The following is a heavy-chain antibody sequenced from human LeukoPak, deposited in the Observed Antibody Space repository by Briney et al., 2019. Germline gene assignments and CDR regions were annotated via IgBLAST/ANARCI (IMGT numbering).Heavy chain of an antibody. CDR1: GGSISSYY. J-gene: IGHJ4*02. V-gene: IGHV4-59*01. Sequence: SETLSLTCSVSGGSISSYYWSWIRQPPGKGLEWIGYIYYSGSTKYNPSLESRVTISVDTSKSQFSLKLSSVTTADTAVYYCARGGGSREFWGQGTQVTVSS. D-gene: IGHD1-26*01. CDR2: IYYSGST. CDR3: ARGGGSREF.